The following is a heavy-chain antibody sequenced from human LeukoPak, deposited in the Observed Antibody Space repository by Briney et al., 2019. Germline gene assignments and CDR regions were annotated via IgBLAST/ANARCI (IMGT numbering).Heavy chain of an antibody. CDR1: GFTLNIYS. V-gene: IGHV3-21*01. CDR2: ISGSSSYI. CDR3: ARGGSNWGQFDY. D-gene: IGHD7-27*01. J-gene: IGHJ4*02. Sequence: PGGSLRLSCAASGFTLNIYSMDWVRQAPGKGLEWVSSISGSSSYIYHADSVKGRFTISRDNAKNSLSLQTNSLRAEDTAVYFCARGGSNWGQFDYWGQGTLVTVSS.